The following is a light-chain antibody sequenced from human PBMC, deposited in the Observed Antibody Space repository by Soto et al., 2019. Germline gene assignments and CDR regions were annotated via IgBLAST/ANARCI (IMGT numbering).Light chain of an antibody. CDR3: AKWDDSLRVYD. Sequence: QSALPQPPSASGTPGQRVTISCSTSNSRSGSNYVYWYQQLPGTAPKLLIYRNDQRPSGVPDRFSGSKSGTSASLAISGLWSEDEADYYCAKWDDSLRVYDFGTGTKVTVL. V-gene: IGLV1-47*03. J-gene: IGLJ1*01. CDR1: NSRSGSNY. CDR2: RND.